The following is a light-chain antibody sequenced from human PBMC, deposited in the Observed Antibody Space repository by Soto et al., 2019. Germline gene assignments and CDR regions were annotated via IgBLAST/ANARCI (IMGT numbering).Light chain of an antibody. Sequence: QSVLTQPASVSGSPGQSIALSCTGTSSDVGTYSLVSWYQQHPGKATKLLIYKGGKRPSGVSDRFSGSKSGNTASLTISGLQAEDEADYYCCSFAAGNTYVFGTGTKVTVL. J-gene: IGLJ1*01. CDR2: KGG. CDR3: CSFAAGNTYV. CDR1: SSDVGTYSL. V-gene: IGLV2-23*01.